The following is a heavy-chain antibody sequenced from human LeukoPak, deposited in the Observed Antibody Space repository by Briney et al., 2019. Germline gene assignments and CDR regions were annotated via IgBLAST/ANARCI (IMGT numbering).Heavy chain of an antibody. CDR3: ATEGKMVRGVYTDY. CDR2: ISAQHGQT. V-gene: IGHV1-18*01. CDR1: GYSENFYG. D-gene: IGHD3-10*01. J-gene: IGHJ4*02. Sequence: ASVKVSCKTSGYSENFYGITWVRQVAGQGLEWMGWISAQHGQTEYAPNSQDRVTMTTDTYTNTAYMELSSLRSEDTAVYYCATEGKMVRGVYTDYWGQGTLVTVSS.